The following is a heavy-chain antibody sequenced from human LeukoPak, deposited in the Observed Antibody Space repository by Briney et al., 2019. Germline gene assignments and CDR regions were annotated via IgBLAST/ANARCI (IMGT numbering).Heavy chain of an antibody. Sequence: HAEGSLRLSCVASGFTFSSYWMHWVRQAPGKGLVWVSRITSDGSNTAYADSVRGRFTLSRDNANNALYLQMDSLRVEDTAIYYCARDRGTGTPLDPWGQGTLVTVSS. D-gene: IGHD1-14*01. CDR3: ARDRGTGTPLDP. CDR1: GFTFSSYW. J-gene: IGHJ5*02. CDR2: ITSDGSNT. V-gene: IGHV3-74*01.